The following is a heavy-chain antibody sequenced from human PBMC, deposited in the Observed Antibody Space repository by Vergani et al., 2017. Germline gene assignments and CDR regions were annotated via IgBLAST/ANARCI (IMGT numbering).Heavy chain of an antibody. CDR1: GFTFSGSA. D-gene: IGHD6-19*01. J-gene: IGHJ4*02. CDR2: IRSKANSYAT. Sequence: EVQLVESGGGLVQPGGSLKLSCAASGFTFSGSAMHWVRQASGKGLEWVGRIRSKANSYATAYAASVKGRFTISRDDSKNTAYLQMNSLRAEDTAVYYCAKDHDFSGSGWSFDYWGQGTLVTVSS. CDR3: AKDHDFSGSGWSFDY. V-gene: IGHV3-73*02.